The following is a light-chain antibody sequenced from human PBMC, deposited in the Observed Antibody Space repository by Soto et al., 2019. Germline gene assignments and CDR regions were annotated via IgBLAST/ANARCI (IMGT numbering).Light chain of an antibody. CDR2: DVS. CDR3: SSYAISSTVV. Sequence: ALTQPASVSGSPGQSITISCTGTSSDVGGYDYVSWYQQYPGKAPKLMIFDVSNRPSGVSNRFSGSKSGNTASLTISGLQAEDEADYYCSSYAISSTVVFGGGTQLTVL. CDR1: SSDVGGYDY. J-gene: IGLJ2*01. V-gene: IGLV2-14*01.